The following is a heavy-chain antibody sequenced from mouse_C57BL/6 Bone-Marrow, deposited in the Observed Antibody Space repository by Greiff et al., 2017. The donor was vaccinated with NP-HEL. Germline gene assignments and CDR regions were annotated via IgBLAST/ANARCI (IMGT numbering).Heavy chain of an antibody. J-gene: IGHJ2*01. Sequence: QVQLKESGPELVKPGASVKLSCKASGYTFTSYDINWVKQRPGQGLEWIGWIYPRDGSTKYNEKFKGKATLTVDTSSSTAYMELHSLTSEDSAVYFCARDYYGKPFDYWGQGTTLTVSS. CDR1: GYTFTSYD. CDR3: ARDYYGKPFDY. D-gene: IGHD1-1*01. V-gene: IGHV1-85*01. CDR2: IYPRDGST.